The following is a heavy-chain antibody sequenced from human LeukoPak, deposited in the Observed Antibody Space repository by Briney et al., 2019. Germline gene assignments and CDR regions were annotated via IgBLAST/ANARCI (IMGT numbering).Heavy chain of an antibody. D-gene: IGHD2-2*01. CDR1: GFTFSSYW. CDR3: ARARPNVVPGPAAAHFDC. J-gene: IGHJ4*02. CDR2: IKQDGSER. V-gene: IGHV3-7*01. Sequence: GGSLRLSCAASGFTFSSYWMSWVRQAPGKGLEWVANIKQDGSERYQVDSVKGRFTISRDNAQNSLYLQMNSLRAEDTAVYYCARARPNVVPGPAAAHFDCWGQGTLVTVSS.